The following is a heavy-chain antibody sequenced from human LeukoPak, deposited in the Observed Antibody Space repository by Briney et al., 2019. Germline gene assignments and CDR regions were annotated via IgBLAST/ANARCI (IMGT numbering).Heavy chain of an antibody. CDR3: ARHRPYYYGSGSSNFDY. D-gene: IGHD3-10*01. J-gene: IGHJ4*02. V-gene: IGHV4-34*01. CDR1: GGSFSGYY. Sequence: SETLSLTCAVYGGSFSGYYWSWIRQPPGKGLEWIGEINHSGSTNYNPSLKSRVTISVDTSKNQFSLKLSSVTAADTAVYYCARHRPYYYGSGSSNFDYWGQGTLVTVSS. CDR2: INHSGST.